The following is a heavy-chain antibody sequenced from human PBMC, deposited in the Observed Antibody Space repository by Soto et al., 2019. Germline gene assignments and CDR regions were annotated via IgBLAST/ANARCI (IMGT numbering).Heavy chain of an antibody. V-gene: IGHV3-33*08. CDR3: ARDLGVVIMKDH. Sequence: QVQLVESGGGVVQPGRSLRLSCAASGFTFRNHAMHWVRQAPGKGLEWVGLIWYDGTSKYYADSVKGRFTISRDNSKNTLYLEMNSLRVEDTAIYYCARDLGVVIMKDHWGQGTLVTVSS. CDR2: IWYDGTSK. CDR1: GFTFRNHA. D-gene: IGHD6-6*01. J-gene: IGHJ4*02.